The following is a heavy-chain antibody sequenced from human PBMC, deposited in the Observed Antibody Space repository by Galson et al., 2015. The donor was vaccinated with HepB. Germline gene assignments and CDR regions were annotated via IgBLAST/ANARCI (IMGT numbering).Heavy chain of an antibody. CDR1: GYTFTSYG. CDR3: ARGSSTSSPSDYYYGMDV. J-gene: IGHJ6*02. D-gene: IGHD2-2*01. V-gene: IGHV1-18*01. Sequence: SVKVSCKASGYTFTSYGISWVRQAPGQGLEWMGWISAYNGNTNYAQKLQGRVTMTTDTSTSTAYMELRSLRSDDTAVYYCARGSSTSSPSDYYYGMDVWGQGTTVTVSS. CDR2: ISAYNGNT.